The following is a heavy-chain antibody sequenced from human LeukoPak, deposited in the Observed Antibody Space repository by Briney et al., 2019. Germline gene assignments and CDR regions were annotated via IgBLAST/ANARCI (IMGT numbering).Heavy chain of an antibody. D-gene: IGHD2/OR15-2a*01. CDR1: GGSFSGYY. CDR2: INHSGST. V-gene: IGHV4-34*01. CDR3: ARDLRFNFYYFDY. J-gene: IGHJ4*02. Sequence: PSETLSLTCAVYGGSFSGYYWSWIRQPPGKGLEWIGEINHSGSTNYNPSLKSRVTISVDTSKNQFSLKLSSVTAADTAVYYCARDLRFNFYYFDYWGQGTLVTVSS.